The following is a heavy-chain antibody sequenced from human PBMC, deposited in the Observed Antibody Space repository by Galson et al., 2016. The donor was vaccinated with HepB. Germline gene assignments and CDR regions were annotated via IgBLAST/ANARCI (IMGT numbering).Heavy chain of an antibody. D-gene: IGHD3-10*01. CDR3: ARAVHGSGSYWDK. V-gene: IGHV3-23*01. CDR1: GFTFSSYA. CDR2: ISGIGGYT. J-gene: IGHJ4*02. Sequence: SLRLSCAASGFTFSSYAMIWVRQAPGKGLEWVSIISGIGGYTSDADSVKGRFTISRDNSRNTLYLHLNSLRAEETAVYYCARAVHGSGSYWDKWGQGTLVAVSS.